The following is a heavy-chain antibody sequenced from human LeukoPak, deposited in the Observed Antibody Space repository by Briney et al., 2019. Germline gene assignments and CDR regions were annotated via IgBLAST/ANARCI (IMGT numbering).Heavy chain of an antibody. CDR1: GFTFSRYS. J-gene: IGHJ4*02. V-gene: IGHV3-21*04. CDR3: AREPEGGNVDY. Sequence: GGSLRLSCAASGFTFSRYSMNWVRQAPGKGLEWVSSISSSSNYIYYADSVKGRFTISRDNAKNSLYLQMNSLRAEDTAVYYCAREPEGGNVDYWGQGTLVTVSS. D-gene: IGHD1-1*01. CDR2: ISSSSNYI.